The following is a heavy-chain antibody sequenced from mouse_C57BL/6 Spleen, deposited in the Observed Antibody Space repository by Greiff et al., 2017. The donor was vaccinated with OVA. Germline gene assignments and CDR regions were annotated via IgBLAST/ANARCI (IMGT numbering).Heavy chain of an antibody. Sequence: DVKLQESGPVLVKPGASVKMSCKASGYTFTDYYMNWVKQSHGKSLEWIGVINPYNGGTSYNQKFKGKATLTVDKSSSTAYMELNSLTSEDSAVYYCARSYGSSSFDYWGQGTTLTVSS. CDR3: ARSYGSSSFDY. CDR2: INPYNGGT. D-gene: IGHD1-1*01. J-gene: IGHJ2*01. V-gene: IGHV1-19*01. CDR1: GYTFTDYY.